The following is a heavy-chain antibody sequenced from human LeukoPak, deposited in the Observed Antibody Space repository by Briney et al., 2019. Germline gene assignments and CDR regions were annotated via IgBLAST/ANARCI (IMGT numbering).Heavy chain of an antibody. CDR2: IYYSGST. Sequence: PSETLSLTCSVSGGSINNYYWNWIRQPPGKGLEWIGYIYYSGSTRCNPSLQSRVTMSIGTSKTQFSLKLDSVTAADTAVYYCARRLRLKNPGEDAFDIWGQGTVVTVSS. V-gene: IGHV4-59*08. J-gene: IGHJ3*02. CDR3: ARRLRLKNPGEDAFDI. D-gene: IGHD5/OR15-5a*01. CDR1: GGSINNYY.